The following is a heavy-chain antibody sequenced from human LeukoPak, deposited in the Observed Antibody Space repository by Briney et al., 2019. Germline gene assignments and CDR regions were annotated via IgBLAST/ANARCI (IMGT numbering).Heavy chain of an antibody. CDR2: ISSSGSTI. CDR1: GFTFFSYE. V-gene: IGHV3-48*03. J-gene: IGHJ2*01. D-gene: IGHD4-23*01. CDR3: VAYGANSGDYYFDL. Sequence: PGGSLRLSRAASGFTFFSYEMNWVRQAPGKGLEWVSYISSSGSTIYYADSVKGRFTISRDNAKNTLYLQMSSLRPEDTAVYYCVAYGANSGDYYFDLWGRGTLVTVSS.